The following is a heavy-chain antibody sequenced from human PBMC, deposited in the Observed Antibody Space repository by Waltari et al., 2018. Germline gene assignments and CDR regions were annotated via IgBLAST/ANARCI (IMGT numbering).Heavy chain of an antibody. V-gene: IGHV4-30-4*08. D-gene: IGHD3-10*01. CDR3: ARQWVEIRLLQGVLKSTPNAFDV. Sequence: QAPPPESDPGLVKPSQDPSLTCTGSCATIYTGANYCNWTRQHPGEGLEGLGSICSRGDTFYDPTLREQVMRSADMSKNHFTLGLTLVTAADTSVDYCARQWVEIRLLQGVLKSTPNAFDVWGQGAVVAVSS. CDR2: ICSRGDT. J-gene: IGHJ3*01. CDR1: CATIYTGANY.